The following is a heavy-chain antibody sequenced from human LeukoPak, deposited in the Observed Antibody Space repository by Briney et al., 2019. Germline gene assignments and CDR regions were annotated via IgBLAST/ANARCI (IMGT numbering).Heavy chain of an antibody. Sequence: PSETLSLTCTVSGGSITNYYWTWIRQPPGKGLEWIGYIFYSGSDNSNYNPSLRSRVTISVDTSKNQFSLKLSSVTAADTAVYYCARDLLPVVVPAAIEVHWFDPWGQGTLVTVSS. CDR1: GGSITNYY. V-gene: IGHV4-4*08. D-gene: IGHD2-2*02. CDR3: ARDLLPVVVPAAIEVHWFDP. CDR2: IFYSGSDNS. J-gene: IGHJ5*02.